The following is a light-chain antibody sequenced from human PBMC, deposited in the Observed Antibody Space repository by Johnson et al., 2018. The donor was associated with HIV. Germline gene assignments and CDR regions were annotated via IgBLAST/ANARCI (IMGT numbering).Light chain of an antibody. CDR2: DNN. V-gene: IGLV1-51*01. Sequence: QSVLTQPPSVSAAPGQKVTISCSGSSSNIGNNYVSWYQQLPGTAPKLLIYDNNKRPSGIPDRFSGSKSGTSATLGITGLQTGDAADYYCGTWDSILSAVVFGTGTKVTVL. J-gene: IGLJ1*01. CDR1: SSNIGNNY. CDR3: GTWDSILSAVV.